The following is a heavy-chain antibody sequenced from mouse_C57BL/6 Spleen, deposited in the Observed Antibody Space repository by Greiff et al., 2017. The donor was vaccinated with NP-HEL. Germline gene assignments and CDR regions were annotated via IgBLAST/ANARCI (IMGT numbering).Heavy chain of an antibody. Sequence: QVQLKQPGAELVKPGASVKLSCKASGYTFTSYWMQWVKQRPGQGLEWIGEIDPSCIFTNYNQKFKGKATLTVDTSSSTAYMQLSSLTSEDSAVYYCARRDIFSTYYYAMDYWGQGTSVTVSS. CDR1: GYTFTSYW. J-gene: IGHJ4*01. CDR2: IDPSCIFT. CDR3: ARRDIFSTYYYAMDY. V-gene: IGHV1-50*01. D-gene: IGHD5-1*01.